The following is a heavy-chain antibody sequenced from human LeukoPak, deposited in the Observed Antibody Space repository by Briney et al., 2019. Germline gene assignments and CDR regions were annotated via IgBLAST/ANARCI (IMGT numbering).Heavy chain of an antibody. CDR2: ITTKANSYAT. CDR3: SRRECSGGSCYSDY. CDR1: GFTFSAFH. Sequence: GGCLKLSCAASGFTFSAFHMHWVRPASGKGLEWVGRITTKANSYATAYAASVKGRFTISRDDSRNTAYLQMNSLKTEDTAVYYCSRRECSGGSCYSDYWGQGTLVTVSS. V-gene: IGHV3-73*01. J-gene: IGHJ4*02. D-gene: IGHD2-15*01.